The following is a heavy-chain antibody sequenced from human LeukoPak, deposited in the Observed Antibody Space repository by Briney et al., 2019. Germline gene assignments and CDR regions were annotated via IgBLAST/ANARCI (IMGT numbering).Heavy chain of an antibody. CDR1: GYTFTNYY. D-gene: IGHD4/OR15-4a*01. J-gene: IGHJ4*02. CDR2: INPSGGST. V-gene: IGHV1-46*01. Sequence: ASVKVSLKASGYTFTNYYIYWVRQAPAQGLEWVGIINPSGGSTSYAQKSQGRLTMTRDTSTSTVYMELSSLRSEDTAVYYCARAIRQPAKSTFDYWGQGTLVTVSS. CDR3: ARAIRQPAKSTFDY.